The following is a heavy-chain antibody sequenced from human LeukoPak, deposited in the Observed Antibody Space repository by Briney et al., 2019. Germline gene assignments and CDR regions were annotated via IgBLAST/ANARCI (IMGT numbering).Heavy chain of an antibody. D-gene: IGHD4-17*01. CDR2: INPNSGGT. J-gene: IGHJ4*02. Sequence: ASVKVSCKASGYTFTGYYMHWVRQAPGQGLEWMGWINPNSGGTNYAQKFQGRVTMTRVTSISTAYMELSRLRSDDTAVYYCARDLDYDLLFDYWGQGILVTVSS. CDR3: ARDLDYDLLFDY. V-gene: IGHV1-2*02. CDR1: GYTFTGYY.